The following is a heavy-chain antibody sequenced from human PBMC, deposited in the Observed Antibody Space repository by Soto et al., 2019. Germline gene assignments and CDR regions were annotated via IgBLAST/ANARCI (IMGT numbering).Heavy chain of an antibody. J-gene: IGHJ5*02. CDR1: GFTFSSYA. Sequence: PGGSLRLSCAASGFTFSSYAVHWVRQAPGKGLEWVAVISYDGSNKYYTGSVKGRFTISRDNSKSTLYLQMNSLRPEDTAVYYCARGPSVYCSSTSCSPFDPWGQGTLVTVSS. V-gene: IGHV3-30-3*01. CDR3: ARGPSVYCSSTSCSPFDP. CDR2: ISYDGSNK. D-gene: IGHD2-2*01.